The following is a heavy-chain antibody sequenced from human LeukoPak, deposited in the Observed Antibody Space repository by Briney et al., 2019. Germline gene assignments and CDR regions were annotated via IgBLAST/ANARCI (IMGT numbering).Heavy chain of an antibody. CDR2: NYYSGST. J-gene: IGHJ3*02. V-gene: IGHV4-30-4*01. Sequence: SETLSLTCTVSGGSISSGDYYWSWIRQPPGKGLEWIGYNYYSGSTYYNPSLKSRVTISVDTSKNQFSLKLSSVTAADTAVYYCARGNGDYHGDAFDIWGQGTMVTVSS. CDR1: GGSISSGDYY. CDR3: ARGNGDYHGDAFDI. D-gene: IGHD4-17*01.